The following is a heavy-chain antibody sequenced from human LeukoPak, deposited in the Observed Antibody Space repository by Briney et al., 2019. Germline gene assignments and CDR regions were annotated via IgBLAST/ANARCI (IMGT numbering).Heavy chain of an antibody. CDR1: GFTFSTYT. CDR3: ARDSFQRVGATPTFDY. D-gene: IGHD1-26*01. V-gene: IGHV3-21*01. Sequence: GGSLRLSCAASGFTFSTYTMNWVRQAPGKGLEWVSTISGSSSYRYYADSVKGRFAISRDNAKNSLYLQMNSLRAEDTAVYYCARDSFQRVGATPTFDYWGQGTLVTVSS. CDR2: ISGSSSYR. J-gene: IGHJ4*02.